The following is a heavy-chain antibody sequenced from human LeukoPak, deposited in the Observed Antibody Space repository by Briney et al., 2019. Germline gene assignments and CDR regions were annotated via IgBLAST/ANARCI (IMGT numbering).Heavy chain of an antibody. CDR3: ARPYSTSWPGGMDV. Sequence: SETLSLTCTVSGGSISSSIHYWGWIRQPPGKGLEWIGSIHYGGTTYYNPSLKSRVTVSVDTSKNQFYLKVSSVTAADTAVYYCARPYSTSWPGGMDVWGQGTTVTVSS. CDR2: IHYGGTT. V-gene: IGHV4-39*01. J-gene: IGHJ6*02. D-gene: IGHD6-13*01. CDR1: GGSISSSIHY.